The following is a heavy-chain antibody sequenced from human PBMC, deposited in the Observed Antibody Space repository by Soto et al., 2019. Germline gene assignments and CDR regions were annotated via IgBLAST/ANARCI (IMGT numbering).Heavy chain of an antibody. CDR1: GFTFSSYS. V-gene: IGHV3-21*01. D-gene: IGHD3-22*01. J-gene: IGHJ3*02. Sequence: PGGSLRLSCAASGFTFSSYSMNWVRQAPGKGLEWVSSISSSSYIYYADSVKGRFTISRDNAKNSLYLQMNSLRAEDTAVYYCARDLGYYDSSGRRSAFDIWGQGTIVTVSS. CDR3: ARDLGYYDSSGRRSAFDI. CDR2: ISSSSYI.